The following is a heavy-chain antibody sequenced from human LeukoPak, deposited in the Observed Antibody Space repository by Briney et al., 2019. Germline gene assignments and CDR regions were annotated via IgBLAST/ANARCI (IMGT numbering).Heavy chain of an antibody. CDR3: ARAVGGDSSGSL. V-gene: IGHV4-59*01. D-gene: IGHD3-10*01. J-gene: IGHJ4*02. CDR2: IYYRVTS. Sequence: SETLSLTCTVSGDSISTYYWSWIRQPPGKGLEWIGYIYYRVTSDYNPSLKSRVTMSVDMSTRQISLKLSSVTAADTAVYYCARAVGGDSSGSLWGPGTLVIVSS. CDR1: GDSISTYY.